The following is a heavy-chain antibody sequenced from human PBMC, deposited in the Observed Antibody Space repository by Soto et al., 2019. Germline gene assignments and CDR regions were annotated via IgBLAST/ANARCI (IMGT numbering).Heavy chain of an antibody. D-gene: IGHD5-18*01. CDR3: ARGVTAMVTGGYYFDY. CDR1: GGSFSGYY. J-gene: IGHJ4*02. Sequence: SETLSLTCAVYGGSFSGYYWSWIRQPPGKGLEWIGEINHSGSTNYNPSLKSRVTISVDTSKSQFSLKLSSVTAADTAVYYCARGVTAMVTGGYYFDYWGQGTQVTVSS. CDR2: INHSGST. V-gene: IGHV4-34*01.